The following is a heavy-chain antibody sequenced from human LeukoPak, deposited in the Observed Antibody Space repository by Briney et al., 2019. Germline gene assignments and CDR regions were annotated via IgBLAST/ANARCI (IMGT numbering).Heavy chain of an antibody. D-gene: IGHD3-22*01. V-gene: IGHV3-23*01. J-gene: IGHJ4*02. CDR3: AKSGPYDSSGYTFDY. CDR2: ISVSGGNT. CDR1: GFTFRSYA. Sequence: GGSLRLSCAASGFTFRSYAMSWVRQAPGKGLEWVSVISVSGGNTYYADSVKGRFTISRDNSKNTLYPQMNSLRAEDTAVYYCAKSGPYDSSGYTFDYWGQGTLVTVSS.